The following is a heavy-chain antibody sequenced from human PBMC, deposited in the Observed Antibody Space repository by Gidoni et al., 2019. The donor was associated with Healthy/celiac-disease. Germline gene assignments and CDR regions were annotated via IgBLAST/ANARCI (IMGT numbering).Heavy chain of an antibody. Sequence: EVQLVESGGGLVQPGGSLRPSCAASGFTFSSYSMNWVRQAPGKGLEWVSYISSSRSTIYYADSVKGRFTISRDNAKNSLYLQMNSLRDEDTAVYYCARANYYDSSGSDYWGQGTLVTVSS. D-gene: IGHD3-22*01. J-gene: IGHJ4*02. V-gene: IGHV3-48*02. CDR3: ARANYYDSSGSDY. CDR2: ISSSRSTI. CDR1: GFTFSSYS.